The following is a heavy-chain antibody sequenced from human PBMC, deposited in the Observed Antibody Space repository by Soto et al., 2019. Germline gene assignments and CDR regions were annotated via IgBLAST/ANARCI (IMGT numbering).Heavy chain of an antibody. V-gene: IGHV3-23*01. D-gene: IGHD3-10*01. Sequence: LQSGGGVVQPGESLRLSCAASGFSLRDHALSWVRQAAGGGLEWVSGISGSEDRTNYADFVRVRFIISKDRAKNTLYLDMSGLRVDDTAVYFCGRTYTGGWGQGTLVTVSS. CDR1: GFSLRDHA. CDR2: ISGSEDRT. J-gene: IGHJ4*02. CDR3: GRTYTGG.